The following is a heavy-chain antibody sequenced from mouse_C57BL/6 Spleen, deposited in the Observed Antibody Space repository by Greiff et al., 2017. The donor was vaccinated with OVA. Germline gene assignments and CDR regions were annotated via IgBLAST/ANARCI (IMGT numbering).Heavy chain of an antibody. CDR1: GYTFTSYW. CDR3: ARGATVVPTRGYYFDY. Sequence: VQLKQPGAELVKPGASVKMSCKASGYTFTSYWITWVKQRPGQGLEWIGDIYPGSGSTNYNEKFKSKATLTADKSSSTAYMQLSSLTSEDSAVYFCARGATVVPTRGYYFDYWGQGTTLTVSS. D-gene: IGHD1-1*01. CDR2: IYPGSGST. J-gene: IGHJ2*01. V-gene: IGHV1-55*01.